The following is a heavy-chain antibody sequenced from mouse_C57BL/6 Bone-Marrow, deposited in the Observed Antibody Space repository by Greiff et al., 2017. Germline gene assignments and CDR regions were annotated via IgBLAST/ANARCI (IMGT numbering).Heavy chain of an antibody. J-gene: IGHJ4*01. CDR1: GYTFTSYW. V-gene: IGHV1-64*01. CDR2: IHPNSGST. D-gene: IGHD2-5*01. Sequence: QVQLQQPGAELVKPGASVKLSCKASGYTFTSYWMHWVKQRPGQGLEWIGMIHPNSGSTNYNEKFKSKATLTVDKSSSTAYMQLSSLTSEDSAVYDCARDYSNYVYAMDYWGQGTSVTVSS. CDR3: ARDYSNYVYAMDY.